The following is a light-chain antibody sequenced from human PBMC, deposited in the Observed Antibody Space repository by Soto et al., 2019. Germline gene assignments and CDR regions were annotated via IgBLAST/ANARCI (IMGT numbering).Light chain of an antibody. V-gene: IGKV3-11*01. Sequence: DIVMTQSPATLSVAPGERVTFSCRASQGVSRKLAWYQQKPGQAPRLLIYDASNRVTGIPARFSGSGSGTDFTLAISSLEPEDFAVYYCQQRSNWPPVTFGGGTKVEIK. J-gene: IGKJ4*01. CDR3: QQRSNWPPVT. CDR2: DAS. CDR1: QGVSRK.